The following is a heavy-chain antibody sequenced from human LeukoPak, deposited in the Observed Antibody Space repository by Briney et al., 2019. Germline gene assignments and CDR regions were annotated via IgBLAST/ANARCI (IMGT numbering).Heavy chain of an antibody. CDR1: GFTFSDYS. CDR2: INGHGDAT. Sequence: GGSLRLSCAASGFTFSDYSMNWVRQAPGKGLERVSYINGHGDATYYADSVEGRFSISRDNAKKSLYLQMDSLRAEDTAVYYCARDLPRGYSCDYWGRGTLVTVSS. J-gene: IGHJ4*02. V-gene: IGHV3-48*01. CDR3: ARDLPRGYSCDY. D-gene: IGHD5-18*01.